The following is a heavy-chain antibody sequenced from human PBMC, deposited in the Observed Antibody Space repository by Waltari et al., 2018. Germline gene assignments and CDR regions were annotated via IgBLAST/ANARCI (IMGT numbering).Heavy chain of an antibody. CDR2: INHSGST. CDR3: ARGEYYDFWSGYYRSYYFDY. J-gene: IGHJ4*02. V-gene: IGHV4-34*01. D-gene: IGHD3-3*01. Sequence: QVQLQQWGAGLLKPSETLSLTCAVYGGSFSGYYWSWIRQPPGKGLEWIGEINHSGSTNYNPALKSRVTISLDTSKNQFSLKLSSVTAADTAVYYCARGEYYDFWSGYYRSYYFDYWGQGTLVTVSS. CDR1: GGSFSGYY.